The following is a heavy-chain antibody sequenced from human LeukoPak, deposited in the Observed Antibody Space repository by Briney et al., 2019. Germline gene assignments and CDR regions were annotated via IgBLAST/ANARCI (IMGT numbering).Heavy chain of an antibody. CDR2: IYSSGST. D-gene: IGHD5-24*01. V-gene: IGHV4-4*07. Sequence: SETLSLTCTVSGGSLNNYYWSWIRQPAGKGLEWIGRIYSSGSTNYNSSLKSRVTMSLDTSKIQFSLQLSSVTAADTAVYYCVRCSRDGYNNYFFDSWAREPWSPSPQ. J-gene: IGHJ4*02. CDR1: GGSLNNYY. CDR3: VRCSRDGYNNYFFDS.